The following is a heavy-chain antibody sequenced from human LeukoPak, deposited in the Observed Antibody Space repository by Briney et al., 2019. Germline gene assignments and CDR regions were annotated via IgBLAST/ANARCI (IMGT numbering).Heavy chain of an antibody. Sequence: SETLSLTCAVYGGSFSGYYWSWIRQPPGKGLEWIGEINHSGSTNYNPSLKSRVTISVDTSKNQFSLKLSSVTAADTAVYYCARGDYGGTGDYWGQGTLVTVSS. V-gene: IGHV4-34*01. J-gene: IGHJ4*02. D-gene: IGHD4-23*01. CDR1: GGSFSGYY. CDR2: INHSGST. CDR3: ARGDYGGTGDY.